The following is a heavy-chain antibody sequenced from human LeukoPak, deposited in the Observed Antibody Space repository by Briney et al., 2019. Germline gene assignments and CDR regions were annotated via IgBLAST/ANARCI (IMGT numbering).Heavy chain of an antibody. V-gene: IGHV3-53*01. D-gene: IGHD3-3*01. CDR3: AKDHASSYYDFWSGLGAFDI. CDR2: IYSGGST. CDR1: GFTVSSNY. Sequence: GGSLTLSSAASGFTVSSNYMSWVRQAPGKGLEWVSIIYSGGSTYYADSVKGRFTISRDNSKNTLYLQMNSLRAEDTAVYYCAKDHASSYYDFWSGLGAFDIWGQGTMVTVSS. J-gene: IGHJ3*02.